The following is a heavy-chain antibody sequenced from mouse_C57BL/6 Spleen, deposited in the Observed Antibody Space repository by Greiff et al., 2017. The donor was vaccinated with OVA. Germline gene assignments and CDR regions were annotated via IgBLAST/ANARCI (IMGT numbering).Heavy chain of an antibody. CDR3: ARDRYDYDEGAWFAY. V-gene: IGHV1-76*01. D-gene: IGHD2-4*01. Sequence: VKQRPGQGLEWIARIYPGSGNTYYNEKFKGKATLTAEKSSSTAYMQLSSLTSEDSAVYFCARDRYDYDEGAWFAYWGQGTLVTVSA. J-gene: IGHJ3*01. CDR2: IYPGSGNT.